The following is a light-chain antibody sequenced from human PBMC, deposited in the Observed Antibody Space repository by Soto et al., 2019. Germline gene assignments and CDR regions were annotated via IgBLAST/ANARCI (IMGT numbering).Light chain of an antibody. Sequence: EIVLTQSPGTLSLSPGERATLSFRASQSVSNNYLAWYQQKPGQAPRLLIYGASNRATGIPDRFSGSGSGTDFTLTISRLEPEDFALYYCQHYGRSPITFGQGTRLEIK. V-gene: IGKV3-20*01. CDR1: QSVSNNY. J-gene: IGKJ5*01. CDR2: GAS. CDR3: QHYGRSPIT.